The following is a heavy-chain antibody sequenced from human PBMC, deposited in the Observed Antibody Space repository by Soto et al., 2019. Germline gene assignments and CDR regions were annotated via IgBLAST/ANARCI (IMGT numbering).Heavy chain of an antibody. J-gene: IGHJ5*02. V-gene: IGHV3-7*03. Sequence: PGGSLRLSCAASGFSFRTFWMSWVRQAPGKGPEWVANIKQDGSQKYYVDSVKGRFTISRDNAKNSLYLQMNSLTADDTAVYYCARVLLYSASGRGSFDRWGQGTLVTVSS. CDR1: GFSFRTFW. CDR3: ARVLLYSASGRGSFDR. D-gene: IGHD2-2*02. CDR2: IKQDGSQK.